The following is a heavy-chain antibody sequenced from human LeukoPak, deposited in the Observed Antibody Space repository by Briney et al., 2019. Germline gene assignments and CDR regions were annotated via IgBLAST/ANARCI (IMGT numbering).Heavy chain of an antibody. CDR2: TYYMSRWYD. CDR3: ASTSGYSSLAF. Sequence: SQTLSLTCVISGDSISSNTASWSWNRQSPSRGLEWLGRTYYMSRWYDDYADSVRSRITINPDTSKNEFSLHLTSVTPDDTAMYYCASTSGYSSLAFWGQGTPVTVSS. V-gene: IGHV6-1*01. CDR1: GDSISSNTAS. J-gene: IGHJ4*02. D-gene: IGHD6-19*01.